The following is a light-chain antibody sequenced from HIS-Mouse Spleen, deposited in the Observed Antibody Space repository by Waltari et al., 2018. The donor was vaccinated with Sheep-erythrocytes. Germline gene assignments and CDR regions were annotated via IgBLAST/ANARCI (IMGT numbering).Light chain of an antibody. CDR3: QQSYSTPYT. Sequence: QMTQSPSSLSASVGDRVTITCRASQSISSYLNWYQQKPGKAPKLLIYAASSLQSGVPSRFSGSGSGTDFTLTISSLQPEDFATYYCQQSYSTPYTFGQGTKLEIK. CDR2: AAS. J-gene: IGKJ2*01. V-gene: IGKV1-39*01. CDR1: QSISSY.